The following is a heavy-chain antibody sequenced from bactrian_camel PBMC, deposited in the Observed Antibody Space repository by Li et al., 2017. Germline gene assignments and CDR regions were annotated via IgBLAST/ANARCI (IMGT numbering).Heavy chain of an antibody. CDR1: RNIDRFHC. V-gene: IGHV3S54*01. J-gene: IGHJ4*01. Sequence: HVQLVESGGDSVQAGGTLRLSCAASRNIDRFHCIGWVRQAPGKEREGIAAIRRDGGETWYAASVKGRFTISRDSVKNTVYLQMNNLQPEDTATYYCAEGRGSRGEHCYSLNYWGQGTQVTVS. CDR3: AEGRGSRGEHCYSLNY. D-gene: IGHD6*01. CDR2: IRRDGGET.